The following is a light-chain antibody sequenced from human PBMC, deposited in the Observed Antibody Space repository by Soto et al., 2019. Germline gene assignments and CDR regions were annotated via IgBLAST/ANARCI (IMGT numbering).Light chain of an antibody. CDR3: QQYGSSPIT. V-gene: IGKV3-20*01. CDR1: QSVISTY. Sequence: EIVLTQSPGTLSLSPGERATLPCRASQSVISTYLAWYKQQPGQAPRLLIYGASSRATGIPDRVSGSGSGTDFTLTISRLEPEDFEVYYCQQYGSSPITFGQGTRLEIK. CDR2: GAS. J-gene: IGKJ5*01.